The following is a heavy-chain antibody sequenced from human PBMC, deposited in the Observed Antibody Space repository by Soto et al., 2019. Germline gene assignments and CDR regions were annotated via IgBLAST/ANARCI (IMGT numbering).Heavy chain of an antibody. CDR3: ARGSPTVTTIPYYYYMDV. CDR1: GGSFSGYY. D-gene: IGHD4-4*01. J-gene: IGHJ6*03. CDR2: INHSGST. V-gene: IGHV4-34*01. Sequence: PSETLSLTCAVYGGSFSGYYWSWIRQPPGKGLEWIGEINHSGSTNYNPSLKSRVTISVDTSKNQFSLKLSSVTVADTAVYYCARGSPTVTTIPYYYYMDVWGKGTTVTVSS.